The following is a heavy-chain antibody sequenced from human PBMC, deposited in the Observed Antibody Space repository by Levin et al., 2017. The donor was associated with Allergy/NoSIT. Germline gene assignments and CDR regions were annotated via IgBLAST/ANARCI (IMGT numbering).Heavy chain of an antibody. D-gene: IGHD6-6*01. CDR1: GFAFASFP. V-gene: IGHV3-23*01. CDR3: ANENTASSSVFY. CDR2: ITHDTP. J-gene: IGHJ4*02. Sequence: GGSLRLSCAASGFAFASFPMSWVRQAPGKGLEWVSAITHDTPYYADSVKGRFTISRDNSKNTPYLQMNSLRAEDTALYYCANENTASSSVFYWGQGILVTVSS.